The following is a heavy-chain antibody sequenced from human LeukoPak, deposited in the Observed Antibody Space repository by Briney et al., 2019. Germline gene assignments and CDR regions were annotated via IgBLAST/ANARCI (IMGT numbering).Heavy chain of an antibody. D-gene: IGHD3-22*01. CDR3: TRQTYYYDSSGYLVDY. Sequence: GGSLRLSCTASGFTFGDYAMNWFRQAPGKGLERVGFIRGKAYGGSTEYAASVKGRFTISRDDSKSIAYLQMNSLKTEDTAVYYCTRQTYYYDSSGYLVDYWGQGTLVTVSS. V-gene: IGHV3-49*03. CDR2: IRGKAYGGST. CDR1: GFTFGDYA. J-gene: IGHJ4*02.